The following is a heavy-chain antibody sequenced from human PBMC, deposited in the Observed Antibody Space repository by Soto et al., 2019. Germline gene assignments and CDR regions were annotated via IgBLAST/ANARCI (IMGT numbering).Heavy chain of an antibody. D-gene: IGHD3-9*01. V-gene: IGHV4-4*07. CDR1: GRSMSGYY. Sequence: SETLSLTCTVSGRSMSGYYWSWIRQPAGERLEWIGRIYTGGTTDFNPSLKGRVTMSVDTSKNQFSLKLTSVTAADTALYYCAREDYYDTGYYVVWGQGTQVTVSS. CDR2: IYTGGTT. CDR3: AREDYYDTGYYVV. J-gene: IGHJ4*02.